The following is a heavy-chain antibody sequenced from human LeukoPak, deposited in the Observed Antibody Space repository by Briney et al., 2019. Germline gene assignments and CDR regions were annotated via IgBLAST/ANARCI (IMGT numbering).Heavy chain of an antibody. D-gene: IGHD3-22*01. J-gene: IGHJ4*02. CDR1: GYSFTNYW. V-gene: IGHV5-51*01. CDR2: IYPGDSDT. Sequence: GESLKISCKGSGYSFTNYWIGWVRQMPGKGLEWMGIIYPGDSDTRYSPSFQGQVTISADKSISTAYLQWSSLKASDTAMYYCARRDYGSSGFPSWSGYWGQGTLVTVSS. CDR3: ARRDYGSSGFPSWSGY.